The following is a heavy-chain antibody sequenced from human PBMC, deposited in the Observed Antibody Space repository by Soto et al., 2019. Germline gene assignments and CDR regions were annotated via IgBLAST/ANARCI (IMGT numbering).Heavy chain of an antibody. Sequence: QVQLVQSGAEVKKPGASVTVSCKASGYTFTSYDINWVRQATGQGLEWMGWMNPNSGNTGYAQKFQGRVTMTRNTSISTAYMALSSLRSEDTAVYYCAIGINYYASGDDAFDIWGQGTMVTVSS. D-gene: IGHD3-10*01. J-gene: IGHJ3*02. V-gene: IGHV1-8*01. CDR2: MNPNSGNT. CDR3: AIGINYYASGDDAFDI. CDR1: GYTFTSYD.